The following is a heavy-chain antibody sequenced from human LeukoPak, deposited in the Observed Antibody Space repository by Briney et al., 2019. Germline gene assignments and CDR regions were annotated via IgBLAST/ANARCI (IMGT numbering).Heavy chain of an antibody. D-gene: IGHD4-23*01. CDR1: GGTFSSYA. Sequence: SVKVSCKASGGTFSSYAISWVRQAPGQGLEWMGGIIPILGIANYAQKFQGRVTITADKSTSTAYMELSSLRSEDTAVYYCAETTVVTHTDWYFDLWGRGTLVTVSS. CDR2: IIPILGIA. J-gene: IGHJ2*01. CDR3: AETTVVTHTDWYFDL. V-gene: IGHV1-69*04.